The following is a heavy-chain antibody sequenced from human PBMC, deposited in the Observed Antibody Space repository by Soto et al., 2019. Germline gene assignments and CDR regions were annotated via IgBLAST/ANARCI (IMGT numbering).Heavy chain of an antibody. CDR2: INPRGLTK. Sequence: VQLVESGGALVQPGGSLRLSCAASGYSFDAYIMNWVRRAPGKGLEWASSINPRGLTKFYADSVRGRFTISRDDASRSLFLQMNNLRAEDTAVYYCATWYGNHYFGLDVWGRGTTVTVSS. J-gene: IGHJ6*02. CDR3: ATWYGNHYFGLDV. CDR1: GYSFDAYI. V-gene: IGHV3-48*01. D-gene: IGHD6-13*01.